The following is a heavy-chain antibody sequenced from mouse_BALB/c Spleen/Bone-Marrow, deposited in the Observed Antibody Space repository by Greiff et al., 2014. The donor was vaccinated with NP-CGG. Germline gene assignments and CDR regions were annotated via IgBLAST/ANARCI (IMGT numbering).Heavy chain of an antibody. Sequence: DVQLVESGGGLVQPGGSLRLSCATSGFTFTDYHMSWVRQPPGKALEWLGFIRNKANGYTTEYSASVKGRFTISRDNSQSILYLQMNTLRAEDSATYYCARDRGLLRFDYWGQGTTLTVSS. CDR1: GFTFTDYH. J-gene: IGHJ2*01. D-gene: IGHD2-3*01. V-gene: IGHV7-3*02. CDR3: ARDRGLLRFDY. CDR2: IRNKANGYTT.